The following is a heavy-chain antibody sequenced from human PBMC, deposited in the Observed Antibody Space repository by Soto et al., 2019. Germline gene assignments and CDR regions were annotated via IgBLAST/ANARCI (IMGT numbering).Heavy chain of an antibody. CDR3: ARVTVAYYDFWSGPQAWFDP. CDR2: INSNSGGT. D-gene: IGHD3-3*01. Sequence: GASVKVSCKASGYTFTGYYMHWVRQAPGQGLEWMGWINSNSGGTNYAQKFQGRVTMTRDTSISTAYMELSRLRSYDTAVYYCARVTVAYYDFWSGPQAWFDPWGQGTLVTASS. V-gene: IGHV1-2*02. J-gene: IGHJ5*02. CDR1: GYTFTGYY.